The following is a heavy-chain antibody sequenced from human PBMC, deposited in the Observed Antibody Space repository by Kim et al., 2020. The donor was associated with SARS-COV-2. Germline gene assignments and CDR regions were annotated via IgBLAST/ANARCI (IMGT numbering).Heavy chain of an antibody. CDR3: ATGLTGYYAALWIPANQVVYGMDV. CDR2: IIPIFGTA. V-gene: IGHV1-69*13. Sequence: SVKVSCKASGGTFSSYAISWVRQAPGQGLEWMGGIIPIFGTANYAQKFQGRVTITADESTSTAYMELSSLRSEDTAVYYCATGLTGYYAALWIPANQVVYGMDVWGQGTTVTVSS. J-gene: IGHJ6*02. D-gene: IGHD3-9*01. CDR1: GGTFSSYA.